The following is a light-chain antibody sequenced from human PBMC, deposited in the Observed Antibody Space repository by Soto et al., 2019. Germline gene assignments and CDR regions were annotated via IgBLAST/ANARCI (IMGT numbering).Light chain of an antibody. CDR1: QSVTSSY. CDR2: DAS. V-gene: IGKV3-20*01. Sequence: ENVLTQSPGTLSLSPGERATLSCRASQSVTSSYLAWYQQKPGQAPRLLISDASSRATGIPDRFSGSGSGTDVTLTISRLEPEGFAVYYCQEDGSSPRTFGQGTKVELK. CDR3: QEDGSSPRT. J-gene: IGKJ1*01.